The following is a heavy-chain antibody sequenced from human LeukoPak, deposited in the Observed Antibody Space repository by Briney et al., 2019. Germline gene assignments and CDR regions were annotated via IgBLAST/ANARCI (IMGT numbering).Heavy chain of an antibody. CDR1: GFTFSNAW. V-gene: IGHV3-15*01. CDR2: IKSKTDGGTT. D-gene: IGHD3-10*01. Sequence: GGSLRLSCAASGFTFSNAWMSWVRQAPGKGLEWVGRIKSKTDGGTTDYAAPVKGRFTISRDDSKNTLYLQMNSLKTEDTAVYYCTTDVVLLWFGELKRVDYWGQGTLVTVSS. J-gene: IGHJ4*02. CDR3: TTDVVLLWFGELKRVDY.